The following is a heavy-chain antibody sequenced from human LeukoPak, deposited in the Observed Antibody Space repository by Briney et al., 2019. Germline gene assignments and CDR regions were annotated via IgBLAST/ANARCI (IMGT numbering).Heavy chain of an antibody. CDR2: IYYSGST. J-gene: IGHJ5*02. D-gene: IGHD3-10*01. CDR1: GGSISSYY. CDR3: AASLGYGSGSYYKSRWFDP. Sequence: SETLSLTCTVSGGSISSYYWSWIRQPPGKGLEWIGYIYYSGSTNYNPSLKSRVTISVDTSKNQFSLKLSSVTAADTAVYYCAASLGYGSGSYYKSRWFDPWGQGTLVTVSS. V-gene: IGHV4-59*08.